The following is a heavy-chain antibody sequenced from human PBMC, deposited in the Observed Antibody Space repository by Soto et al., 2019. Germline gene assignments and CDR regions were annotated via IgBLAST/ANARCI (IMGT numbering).Heavy chain of an antibody. CDR2: IWYDGSNK. Sequence: QVQLVGSGGGVVQPGRSLRLSCAASGFTFSSYGMHWVRQAPGKGLEWVAVIWYDGSNKYYADSVKGRFTISRDNSKNTLYLQMNSLRAEDTAVYYCARDAGYSSGWYGRPVWFDPWGQGTLVTVSS. J-gene: IGHJ5*02. D-gene: IGHD6-19*01. V-gene: IGHV3-33*01. CDR3: ARDAGYSSGWYGRPVWFDP. CDR1: GFTFSSYG.